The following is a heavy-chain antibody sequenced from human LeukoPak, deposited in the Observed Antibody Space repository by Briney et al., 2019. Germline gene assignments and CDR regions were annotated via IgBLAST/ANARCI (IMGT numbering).Heavy chain of an antibody. Sequence: SGGSLRLSCAASGFPFSNAWMSWVRPAPGKGLEWVGRIKSKTDGGTTDYAAPVKGRFTISRDDSKNTLYLQMNSLKTEDTAVYYCTTFIAAAGTRYFDYWGQGTLVTVSS. CDR3: TTFIAAAGTRYFDY. J-gene: IGHJ4*02. CDR2: IKSKTDGGTT. D-gene: IGHD6-13*01. CDR1: GFPFSNAW. V-gene: IGHV3-15*01.